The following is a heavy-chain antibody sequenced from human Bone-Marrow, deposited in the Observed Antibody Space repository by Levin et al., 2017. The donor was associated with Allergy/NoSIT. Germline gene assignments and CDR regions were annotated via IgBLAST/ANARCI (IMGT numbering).Heavy chain of an antibody. CDR2: MNPNSGNT. V-gene: IGHV1-8*01. D-gene: IGHD1-26*01. CDR3: VTQKWERLTSYNYYGLDV. Sequence: GASVKVSCEASGYTFTNYDVNWVRQATGQGLEWMGWMNPNSGNTGYAQRFRGRLTLTRASSITTAYMELSSLTSDDTAIYYGVTQKWERLTSYNYYGLDVWGQGTTVTVSS. J-gene: IGHJ6*02. CDR1: GYTFTNYD.